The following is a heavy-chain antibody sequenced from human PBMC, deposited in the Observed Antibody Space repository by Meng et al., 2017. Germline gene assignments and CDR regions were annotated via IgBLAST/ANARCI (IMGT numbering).Heavy chain of an antibody. V-gene: IGHV1-69*06. D-gene: IGHD6-19*01. Sequence: HVELVHAGAEVTKPGSSVKVSWKASGGTVSSYAISWVRQAPGQGLEWMGGIIPIFGTANYAQKFQGRVTINADKSTSTAYMELSSLRSEDTAVYYCHSGWYQAGDDYWGQGTLVTVSS. CDR2: IIPIFGTA. CDR3: HSGWYQAGDDY. J-gene: IGHJ4*02. CDR1: GGTVSSYA.